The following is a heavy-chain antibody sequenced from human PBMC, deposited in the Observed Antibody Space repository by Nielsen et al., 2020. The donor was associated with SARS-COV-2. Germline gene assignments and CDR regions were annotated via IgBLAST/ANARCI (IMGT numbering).Heavy chain of an antibody. D-gene: IGHD2-15*01. CDR2: IKQDGSEK. V-gene: IGHV3-7*03. CDR3: AREKGYCSGGSCYPGNYFDY. CDR1: GFTFGDYA. J-gene: IGHJ4*02. Sequence: GGSLRLSCTASGFTFGDYAMSWVRQAPGKGLEWVANIKQDGSEKYYVDSVKGRFTISRDNAKNSLYLQMNSLRAEDTAVYYCAREKGYCSGGSCYPGNYFDYWGQGTLVTVSS.